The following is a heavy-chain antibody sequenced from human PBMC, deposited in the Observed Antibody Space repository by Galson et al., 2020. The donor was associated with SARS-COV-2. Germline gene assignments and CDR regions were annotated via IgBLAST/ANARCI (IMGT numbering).Heavy chain of an antibody. CDR2: ISYDGSNE. J-gene: IGHJ4*02. V-gene: IGHV3-30*03. Sequence: GGSLRLSCAAAGFTFSSYGMHWVRQAPGKGLEWVAVISYDGSNEYFANSVKGRFTISRDNSMNTLYLQMSSLRLDDTAVYYCARDQGIAAAGPDSWGQGTLVTVSS. CDR1: GFTFSSYG. D-gene: IGHD6-13*01. CDR3: ARDQGIAAAGPDS.